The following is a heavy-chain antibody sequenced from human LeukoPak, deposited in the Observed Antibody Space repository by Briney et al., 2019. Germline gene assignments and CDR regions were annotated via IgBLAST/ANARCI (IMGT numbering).Heavy chain of an antibody. CDR2: INHSGST. J-gene: IGHJ4*02. V-gene: IGHV4-34*01. Sequence: SETLSLTCAVYGGSFSGYYWSWIRQPPGKGLEWIGEINHSGSTNYNPSLKSRVTISVDTSKNQFSLKLSSVTAADTAVYYCARGVSFNMTKSFDYWGQGTLVTVSS. D-gene: IGHD4-11*01. CDR1: GGSFSGYY. CDR3: ARGVSFNMTKSFDY.